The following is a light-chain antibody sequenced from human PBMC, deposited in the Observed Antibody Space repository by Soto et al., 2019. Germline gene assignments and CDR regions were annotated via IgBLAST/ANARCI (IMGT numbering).Light chain of an antibody. J-gene: IGKJ1*01. CDR1: QTIGNW. V-gene: IGKV1-5*03. CDR3: QQCNLYWT. Sequence: DIQMTQSPSTLPASVGDRVTITCRASQTIGNWLAWYQQKPGKVPKLLIYNASTLESGAPSRFSGSGSGTAFTLTISSLQPDDFATYYCQQCNLYWTFGQGTKVEIK. CDR2: NAS.